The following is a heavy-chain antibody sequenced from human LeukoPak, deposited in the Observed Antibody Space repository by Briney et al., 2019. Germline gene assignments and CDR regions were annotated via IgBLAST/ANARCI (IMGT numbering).Heavy chain of an antibody. D-gene: IGHD3-10*01. J-gene: IGHJ1*01. CDR3: TTDAPSRLWFGELSFYFQH. V-gene: IGHV3-15*01. CDR2: IKSKTDGGTT. CDR1: GFTVSSNY. Sequence: GGSLRLSCAASGFTVSSNYMSWVRQAPGKGLEWVGRIKSKTDGGTTDYAAPVKGRFTISRDDSKNTLYLQMNSLKTEDTAVYYCTTDAPSRLWFGELSFYFQHWGQGTLVTVSS.